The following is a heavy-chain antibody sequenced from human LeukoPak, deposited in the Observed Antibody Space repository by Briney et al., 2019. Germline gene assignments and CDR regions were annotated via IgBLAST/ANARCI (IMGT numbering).Heavy chain of an antibody. Sequence: GGSLRLSCAASGFTFSSYGMHWVRQAPGKGLEWVAVISYDGSNKYYADSVKGRFTISRDNSKNTLYLQMNSLRAEDTAVCYCAKTSGSSWYNYYYGMDVWGQGTTVTVSS. D-gene: IGHD6-13*01. V-gene: IGHV3-30*18. CDR2: ISYDGSNK. CDR1: GFTFSSYG. J-gene: IGHJ6*02. CDR3: AKTSGSSWYNYYYGMDV.